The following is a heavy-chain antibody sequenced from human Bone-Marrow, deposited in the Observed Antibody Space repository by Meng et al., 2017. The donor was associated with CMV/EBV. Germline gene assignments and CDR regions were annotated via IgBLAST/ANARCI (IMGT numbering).Heavy chain of an antibody. CDR3: ARDSGSYYDFWSGYYIGGYFDY. V-gene: IGHV4-61*01. J-gene: IGHJ4*02. CDR2: IYYSGST. CDR1: GGSVSSGSYY. Sequence: GSLRLSCTVSGGSVSSGSYYWSWIRQPPGKGLEWIGYIYYSGSTNYNPSLKSRVTISVDTSKNQFSLKLSSVTAADTAVYYCARDSGSYYDFWSGYYIGGYFDYWGQGTLVTVSS. D-gene: IGHD3-3*01.